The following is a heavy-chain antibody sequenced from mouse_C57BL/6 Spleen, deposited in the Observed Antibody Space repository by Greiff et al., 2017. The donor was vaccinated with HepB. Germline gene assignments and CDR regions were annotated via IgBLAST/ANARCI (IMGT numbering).Heavy chain of an antibody. J-gene: IGHJ3*01. D-gene: IGHD1-1*01. CDR3: ARGGDDCGSSSAWFAY. CDR1: GYTFTSYW. V-gene: IGHV1-53*01. CDR2: INPSNGGT. Sequence: QVQLQQPGTELVKPGASVKLSCKASGYTFTSYWMHWVKQRPGQGLEWIGNINPSNGGTNYNEKFKSKARLTVDKSSSTAYMQLSSLTSEDSAVDDCARGGDDCGSSSAWFAYWGQGTLVTVSA.